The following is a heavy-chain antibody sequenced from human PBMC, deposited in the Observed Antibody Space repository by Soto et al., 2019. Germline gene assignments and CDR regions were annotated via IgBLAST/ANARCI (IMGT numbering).Heavy chain of an antibody. Sequence: PQETLSLTCTVSGGSITGSHWNWIRQPLGKPLEWIGYIYYRGSTNYNPSLKSRLTLSVDTAKNQIFLRLNSVTAAGTAVYYCASAAIVCRQVHPWFAPCGQATLGAVSS. D-gene: IGHD1-26*01. CDR3: ASAAIVCRQVHPWFAP. CDR1: GGSITGSH. J-gene: IGHJ5*02. V-gene: IGHV4-59*01. CDR2: IYYRGST.